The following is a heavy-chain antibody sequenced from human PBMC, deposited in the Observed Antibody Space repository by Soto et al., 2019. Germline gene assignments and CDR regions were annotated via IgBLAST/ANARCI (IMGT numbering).Heavy chain of an antibody. CDR1: GFTFSSYA. V-gene: IGHV3-64*04. D-gene: IGHD5-12*01. J-gene: IGHJ4*02. Sequence: GGSLRLSCAASGFTFSSYAMRWVRQAPGKGLEYVSAITSNGGSTDYASSVKGRFTISRDNSKNTLYLQMNSLRAEDTAVYYCHGYGYWGQGTLVTVSS. CDR3: HGYGY. CDR2: ITSNGGST.